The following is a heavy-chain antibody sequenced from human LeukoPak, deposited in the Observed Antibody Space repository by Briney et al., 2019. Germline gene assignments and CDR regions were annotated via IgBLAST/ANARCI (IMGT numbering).Heavy chain of an antibody. D-gene: IGHD1-26*01. Sequence: GASVKVSCKPSGGTFSNYAVNWVRQAPGQGLERMGRLIPILSTANYAQKFLGRVTITADKSTSTAFMELHSLRSEDTALYYCATYLVGSAHGPDSWGQGTLVAVSS. V-gene: IGHV1-69*04. CDR1: GGTFSNYA. CDR2: LIPILSTA. CDR3: ATYLVGSAHGPDS. J-gene: IGHJ4*02.